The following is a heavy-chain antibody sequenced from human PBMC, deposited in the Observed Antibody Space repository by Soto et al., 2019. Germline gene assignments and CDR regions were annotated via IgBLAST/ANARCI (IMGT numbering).Heavy chain of an antibody. CDR2: MNPNSGNT. CDR1: GYTFTSYD. Sequence: ASVKVSCKASGYTFTSYDINWVRQATGQGLKWMGWMNPNSGNTGYAQKFQGRVTMTRNTSISTAYMELSSLRSEDTAVYYCARGRRKLSSSSGWFDPWGQGTLVTVSS. CDR3: ARGRRKLSSSSGWFDP. D-gene: IGHD6-6*01. V-gene: IGHV1-8*01. J-gene: IGHJ5*02.